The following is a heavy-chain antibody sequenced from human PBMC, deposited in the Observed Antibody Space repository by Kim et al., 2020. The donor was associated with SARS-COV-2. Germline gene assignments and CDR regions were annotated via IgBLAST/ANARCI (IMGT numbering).Heavy chain of an antibody. D-gene: IGHD3-10*01. Sequence: KSRVTISVDTSKNQFSLKLSSVTAADTAVYYCARNRRTYYYGSGSYGMDVWGQGTTVTVSS. CDR3: ARNRRTYYYGSGSYGMDV. V-gene: IGHV4-34*01. J-gene: IGHJ6*02.